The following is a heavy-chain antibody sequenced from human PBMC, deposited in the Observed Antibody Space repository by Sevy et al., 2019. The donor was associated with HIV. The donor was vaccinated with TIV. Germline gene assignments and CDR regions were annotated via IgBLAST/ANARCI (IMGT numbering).Heavy chain of an antibody. V-gene: IGHV3-11*04. CDR2: ITSGSSTI. Sequence: GGSLRLSCAASGFIFSDYYMSWIRQAPGKGLEWVSHITSGSSTIYYADSVKGRFTISRDNAKNSLYLQMNSLRAEDTAVYYCARDDYSNFQFDYWGQGTLVTVSS. D-gene: IGHD4-4*01. J-gene: IGHJ4*02. CDR3: ARDDYSNFQFDY. CDR1: GFIFSDYY.